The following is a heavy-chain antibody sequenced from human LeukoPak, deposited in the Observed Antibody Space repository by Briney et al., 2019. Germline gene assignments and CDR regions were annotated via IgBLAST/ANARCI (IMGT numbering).Heavy chain of an antibody. J-gene: IGHJ4*02. Sequence: SQTLSLTCAISGDSVSSNSAAWNWIRQSPSRGLEWLGRTYYRSKWYNDYAVSVKSRITINPDTSKNQFSLQLNSVTPEDTAVYYCARDAMVPYSSSPSRYFDYWGQGTLVTVSS. CDR3: ARDAMVPYSSSPSRYFDY. CDR1: GDSVSSNSAA. V-gene: IGHV6-1*01. D-gene: IGHD6-6*01. CDR2: TYYRSKWYN.